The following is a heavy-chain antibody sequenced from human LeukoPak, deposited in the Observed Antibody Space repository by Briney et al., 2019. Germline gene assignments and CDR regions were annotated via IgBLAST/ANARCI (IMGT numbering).Heavy chain of an antibody. J-gene: IGHJ6*02. D-gene: IGHD3-3*01. CDR3: ARSYYDFWSGYYTRGYGMDV. CDR2: IYYSGST. CDR1: GGSISSYY. V-gene: IGHV4-59*08. Sequence: PSETLSLTCTVSGGSISSYYWSWIRQPPGKGLEWIGYIYYSGSTNYNPSLKSRVTISVDTSKNQFSLKLSSVTAADTAVYYCARSYYDFWSGYYTRGYGMDVWGQGATVTVSS.